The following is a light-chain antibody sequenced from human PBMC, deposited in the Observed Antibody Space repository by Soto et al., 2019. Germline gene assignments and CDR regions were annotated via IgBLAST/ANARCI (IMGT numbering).Light chain of an antibody. CDR3: QSANRSTVI. V-gene: IGLV6-57*03. J-gene: IGLJ2*01. Sequence: QAVSESPGKTVTISCTRSSGSIISNYVQWFQQRPGSAPTTLIYEYDHRPSGVPDRFSGSLDTSSNSASLTISGLKTEDEADYYCQSANRSTVIFGGGTKLTVL. CDR2: EYD. CDR1: SGSIISNY.